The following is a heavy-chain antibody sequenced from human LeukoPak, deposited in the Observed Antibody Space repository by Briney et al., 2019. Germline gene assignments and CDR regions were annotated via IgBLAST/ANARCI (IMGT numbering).Heavy chain of an antibody. D-gene: IGHD2-15*01. CDR2: IYSGGST. J-gene: IGHJ4*02. Sequence: PGGSLRLSCAASGFTVSSNYMSWVRQAPGKGLEWVSVIYSGGSTYYADSVKGRFTISRDNSKNTLYLQMNSLRAEDTAAYYCAKSPRIVVVAAATYFDSWGQGTLVTVSS. V-gene: IGHV3-53*01. CDR1: GFTVSSNY. CDR3: AKSPRIVVVAAATYFDS.